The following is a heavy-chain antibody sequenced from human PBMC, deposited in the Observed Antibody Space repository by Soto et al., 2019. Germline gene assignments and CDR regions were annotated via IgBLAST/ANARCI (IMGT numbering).Heavy chain of an antibody. CDR3: ASFSSNHLRI. Sequence: SETLSLTCTVSGGSISSGGYSWSWIRQHPGKGLEWIGHLSYSGSTHYNPSLKSRVTISVDTSKNQFSLKLSAVTAADTAVYFCASFSSNHLRIWGRGKRVTVSS. D-gene: IGHD6-6*01. V-gene: IGHV4-31*03. CDR2: LSYSGST. CDR1: GGSISSGGYS. J-gene: IGHJ4*02.